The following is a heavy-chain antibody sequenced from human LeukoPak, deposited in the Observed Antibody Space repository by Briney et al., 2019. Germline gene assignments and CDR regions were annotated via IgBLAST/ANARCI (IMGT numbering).Heavy chain of an antibody. CDR1: GGSFSSSSYY. CDR3: ARSLRSSAPFDV. J-gene: IGHJ4*02. D-gene: IGHD3-10*01. Sequence: SETLSLTCTVSGGSFSSSSYYWGWIPQPPGKGLEWIGNVYCSGTNYYNPSLKSRVTISDDTSNNQFSLKMSSVTAADPVVYYCARSLRSSAPFDVWGQGTLVTVPS. CDR2: VYCSGTN. V-gene: IGHV4-39*01.